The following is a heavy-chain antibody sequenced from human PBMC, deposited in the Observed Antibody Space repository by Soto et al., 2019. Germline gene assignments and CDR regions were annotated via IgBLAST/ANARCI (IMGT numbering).Heavy chain of an antibody. CDR3: ARGRGDGYNQYWYLDL. Sequence: QVHLQQWGAGLLKPSQTLSLTCAVYGGSFSGYYWSWIRQPPGKGLEWVGEINHSGSTHYNPSLKSRVSISEVQSTNRFSQKLSCVTSEDSAVYYCARGRGDGYNQYWYLDLCGRGTLVTVSS. CDR1: GGSFSGYY. D-gene: IGHD3-10*01. V-gene: IGHV4-34*01. CDR2: INHSGST. J-gene: IGHJ2*01.